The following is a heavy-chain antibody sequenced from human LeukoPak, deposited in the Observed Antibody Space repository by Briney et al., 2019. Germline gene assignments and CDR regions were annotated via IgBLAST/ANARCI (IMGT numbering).Heavy chain of an antibody. D-gene: IGHD3-22*01. J-gene: IGHJ4*02. Sequence: SETLSLTCTVSGASINGYYWTWVRLPADKGLEWIGRLYSDGTPYYNPSLKSRVTMSVDTSKSQFSLKLRSVTAADTAIYYCARGSSGVTRRYYFDFRGQGALVTVSS. CDR3: ARGSSGVTRRYYFDF. CDR1: GASINGYY. CDR2: LYSDGTP. V-gene: IGHV4-4*07.